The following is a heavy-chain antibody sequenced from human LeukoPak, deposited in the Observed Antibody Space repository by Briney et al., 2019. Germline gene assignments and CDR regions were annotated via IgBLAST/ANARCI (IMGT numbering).Heavy chain of an antibody. Sequence: SETLSLTCTVSGGSISSYYWSWIRQPPGKGLEWIGYIYYSGSTNYNPSLKSRVTIPVDTSKNQFSLKLSSVTAADTAVYYCARSPDLIAVAGTIDYWGQGTLVTVSS. V-gene: IGHV4-59*01. J-gene: IGHJ4*02. CDR1: GGSISSYY. CDR3: ARSPDLIAVAGTIDY. D-gene: IGHD6-19*01. CDR2: IYYSGST.